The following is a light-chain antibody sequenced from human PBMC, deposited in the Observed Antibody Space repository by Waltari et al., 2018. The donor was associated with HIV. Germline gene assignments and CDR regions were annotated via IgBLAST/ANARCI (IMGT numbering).Light chain of an antibody. CDR3: CSYAGSSTFYVV. CDR2: DVS. CDR1: SSDVGGSNS. Sequence: QSALTQPASVSGSPGQSITISCTGTSSDVGGSNSVSWYQQHPGKAPKLMIYDVSKRPSGVSNRFSGSKSGNTASLTISGLQAEDEADYYCCSYAGSSTFYVVFGGGTKLTVL. V-gene: IGLV2-23*02. J-gene: IGLJ2*01.